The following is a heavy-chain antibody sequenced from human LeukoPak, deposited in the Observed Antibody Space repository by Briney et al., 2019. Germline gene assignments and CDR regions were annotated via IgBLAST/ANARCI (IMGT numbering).Heavy chain of an antibody. D-gene: IGHD3-16*02. Sequence: GGSLRLSCAASGFTSSSYAMSWVRQAPGKGLERVSGISGSGGSTYYPDSVKGRFTISRDNSKNTLYLQMNSLRAEDTAVYYCAKVITFGGVIPHFDYWGQGTLVTVSS. CDR2: ISGSGGST. CDR1: GFTSSSYA. J-gene: IGHJ4*02. CDR3: AKVITFGGVIPHFDY. V-gene: IGHV3-23*01.